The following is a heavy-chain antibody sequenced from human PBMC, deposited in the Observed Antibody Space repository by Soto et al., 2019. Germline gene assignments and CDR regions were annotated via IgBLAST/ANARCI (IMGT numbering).Heavy chain of an antibody. Sequence: PGGSLRLSCEASGFTSGSYWMAWVRQAPGKGLEWVANIQQDGRERHYGDSVKGRFTISRDNAKNSLYLEMNSLRAEDTAFYYCVREGRLLSAFDIWGQGTMVTVSS. J-gene: IGHJ3*02. V-gene: IGHV3-7*03. CDR1: GFTSGSYW. D-gene: IGHD3-10*01. CDR3: VREGRLLSAFDI. CDR2: IQQDGRER.